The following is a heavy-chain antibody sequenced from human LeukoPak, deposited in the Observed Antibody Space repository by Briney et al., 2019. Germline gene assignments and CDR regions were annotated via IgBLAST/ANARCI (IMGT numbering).Heavy chain of an antibody. CDR3: ARVLTTVVTSRGYFDL. CDR1: GGSISSGGYY. Sequence: PSQTLSLTCTVSGGSISSGGYYWSWIRQPPGKGLEWIGYIYHSGSTYYNPSLKSRVTISVDTSKNQFSLKLSSVTAADTAVYYCARVLTTVVTSRGYFDLWGRGTLVTVSS. D-gene: IGHD4-23*01. CDR2: IYHSGST. V-gene: IGHV4-30-2*05. J-gene: IGHJ2*01.